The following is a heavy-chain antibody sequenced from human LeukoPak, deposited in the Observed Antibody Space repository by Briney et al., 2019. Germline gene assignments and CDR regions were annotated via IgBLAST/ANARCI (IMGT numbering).Heavy chain of an antibody. CDR1: GGSFSGYY. CDR3: ARGPGHYYDILTGYYTKYYFDY. CDR2: INHSGST. Sequence: SETLSLTCAVYGGSFSGYYWSWIRQPPGKGLEWIGEINHSGSTNYNPSLKSRVTISVDTSKNQFSLKLSSVTAADTAVYYCARGPGHYYDILTGYYTKYYFDYWGQGTLVTVSP. D-gene: IGHD3-9*01. J-gene: IGHJ4*02. V-gene: IGHV4-34*01.